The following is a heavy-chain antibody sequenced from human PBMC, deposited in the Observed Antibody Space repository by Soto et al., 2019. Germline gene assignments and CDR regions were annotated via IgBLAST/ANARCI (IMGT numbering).Heavy chain of an antibody. Sequence: QVQLQESGPGLVKPSQTLSLTCTVSGGSISSGGYYWSWIRQHPGKGLEWIGYIYYSGSTYYNPSLKSRVTISVDTSKNQFSLKLSSVTAADTAVYYCARDFAAAGTPNWFDPWGQGTLVTVSS. D-gene: IGHD6-13*01. CDR2: IYYSGST. J-gene: IGHJ5*02. CDR3: ARDFAAAGTPNWFDP. CDR1: GGSISSGGYY. V-gene: IGHV4-31*03.